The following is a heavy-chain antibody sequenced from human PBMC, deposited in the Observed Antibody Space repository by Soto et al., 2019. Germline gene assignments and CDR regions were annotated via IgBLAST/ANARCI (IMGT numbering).Heavy chain of an antibody. Sequence: QVQLVQSGAEVKKPGSSVKVSCKASGGTFSSYTISWVRQAPGQGLEWMGRIIPILGIANYARKFQGRVTITADKSTSTAYMELSSLRSEDTAVYYCARAPGRITMVRGPGYYGMDVWGQGTTVTVSS. CDR2: IIPILGIA. D-gene: IGHD3-10*01. CDR3: ARAPGRITMVRGPGYYGMDV. CDR1: GGTFSSYT. V-gene: IGHV1-69*02. J-gene: IGHJ6*02.